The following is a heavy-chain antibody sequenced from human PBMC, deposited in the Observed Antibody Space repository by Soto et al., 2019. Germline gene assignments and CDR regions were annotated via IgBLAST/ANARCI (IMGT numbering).Heavy chain of an antibody. J-gene: IGHJ3*01. Sequence: QLQLQESGPGQVKPSETLSLKCTVSGVTFSSSDSYWGWIRQPPGKGLEWIGTVSYSETTYYNPSLKSRVTISIDTSKNPSSRKVTSVTAADTAVYYCARRVDSSDWFSTIHDAFDLWGQGAMVTVSS. CDR3: ARRVDSSDWFSTIHDAFDL. D-gene: IGHD6-19*01. CDR1: GVTFSSSDSY. V-gene: IGHV4-39*01. CDR2: VSYSETT.